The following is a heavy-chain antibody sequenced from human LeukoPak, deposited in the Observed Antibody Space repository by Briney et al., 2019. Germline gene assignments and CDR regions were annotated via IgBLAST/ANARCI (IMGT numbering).Heavy chain of an antibody. CDR1: GASISSGDYY. Sequence: PSETLSLTCTVSGASISSGDYYWSWLRQPPGKGLEWIGYIYYSGSTYYNPSLKSRVTISVDTSKNQFSLKLSSVTAADTAVYYCARHLWFGGKNPSYFDYWGQGTLVTVSS. CDR2: IYYSGST. J-gene: IGHJ4*02. D-gene: IGHD3-10*01. CDR3: ARHLWFGGKNPSYFDY. V-gene: IGHV4-30-4*01.